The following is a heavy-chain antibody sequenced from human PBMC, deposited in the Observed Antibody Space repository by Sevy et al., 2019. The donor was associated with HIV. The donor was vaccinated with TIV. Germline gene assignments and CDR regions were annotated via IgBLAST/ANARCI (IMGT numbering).Heavy chain of an antibody. CDR3: ASVTEYSSCDYYYGMDV. CDR2: ISSSGSTI. Sequence: GGFLRLSCAASGFTFSDYYMSWIRQAPGKGLEWVSYISSSGSTIYYSDTVKGRFTISRDNAKNSLYLQMNSLRAEDTAVYYCASVTEYSSCDYYYGMDVWGHGTTVTVSS. D-gene: IGHD6-6*01. J-gene: IGHJ6*02. CDR1: GFTFSDYY. V-gene: IGHV3-11*01.